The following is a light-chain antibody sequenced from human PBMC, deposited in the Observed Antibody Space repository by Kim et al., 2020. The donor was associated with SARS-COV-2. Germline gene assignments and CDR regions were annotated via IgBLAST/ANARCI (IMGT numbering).Light chain of an antibody. V-gene: IGLV1-47*01. Sequence: GQRVPVSCSGDSSNIGRNYVYWYKHVPGAAPKLLIYRGNKRPSGVPDRFAGSKSDNSASLVISGLRSEDEADYYCAAWDDSLSAYVFGTGTKVTVL. CDR2: RGN. CDR1: SSNIGRNY. CDR3: AAWDDSLSAYV. J-gene: IGLJ1*01.